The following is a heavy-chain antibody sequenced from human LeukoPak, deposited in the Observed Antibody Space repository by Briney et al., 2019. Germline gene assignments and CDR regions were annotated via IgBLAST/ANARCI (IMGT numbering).Heavy chain of an antibody. J-gene: IGHJ4*02. CDR2: IYSSGST. V-gene: IGHV4-39*01. D-gene: IGHD3-22*01. Sequence: PSETLSLTCTVSGGSISSSNYYWGWIRQPPGKGLEWIGSIYSSGSTYYNPALKSRVTISVDTSKHQFSLKLSSVTAADTAVYYCAAYYYDSSGYLWGQGTLVTVSS. CDR1: GGSISSSNYY. CDR3: AAYYYDSSGYL.